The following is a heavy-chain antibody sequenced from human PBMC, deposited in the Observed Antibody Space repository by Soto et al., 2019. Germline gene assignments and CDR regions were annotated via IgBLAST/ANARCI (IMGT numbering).Heavy chain of an antibody. J-gene: IGHJ6*02. Sequence: PVGSLRLSCAASGFTFSKVWMSWVRQAPGKGLEWVGRIKTKTDGGTTDYGAPVNGRFTISRDDSKNALYLQMDGLKTEDTAVYYCTTVDDFWSGYYNYYYYDMDVWGQGTTVTVSS. CDR1: GFTFSKVW. V-gene: IGHV3-15*01. CDR2: IKTKTDGGTT. D-gene: IGHD3-3*01. CDR3: TTVDDFWSGYYNYYYYDMDV.